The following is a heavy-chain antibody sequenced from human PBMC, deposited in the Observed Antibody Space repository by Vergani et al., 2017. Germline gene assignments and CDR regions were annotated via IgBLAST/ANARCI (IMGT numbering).Heavy chain of an antibody. D-gene: IGHD6-19*01. J-gene: IGHJ4*02. CDR1: GFTFDDYA. CDR3: AKAQLPEYSSGLDY. CDR2: ISWNSGSI. V-gene: IGHV3-9*01. Sequence: EVQLLESGGGLVQPGGSLRLSCAASGFTFDDYAMHWVRQAPGKGLEWVSGISWNSGSIGYADSVKGRFTISRDNAKNSLYLQMNSLRAEDTALYYCAKAQLPEYSSGLDYWGQGTLVTVSS.